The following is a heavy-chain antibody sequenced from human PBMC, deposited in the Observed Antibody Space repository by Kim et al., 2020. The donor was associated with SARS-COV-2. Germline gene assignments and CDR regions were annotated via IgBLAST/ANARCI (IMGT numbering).Heavy chain of an antibody. CDR3: ARVTVTKSQASNYYYYGMDV. Sequence: SVKVSCKASGGTFSSYAISWVRQAPGQGLEWMGGIIPIFGTANYAQKFQGRVTITADESTSTAYMELSSLRSEDTAVYYCARVTVTKSQASNYYYYGMDVWGQGTTVTVSS. CDR1: GGTFSSYA. D-gene: IGHD4-4*01. V-gene: IGHV1-69*13. CDR2: IIPIFGTA. J-gene: IGHJ6*02.